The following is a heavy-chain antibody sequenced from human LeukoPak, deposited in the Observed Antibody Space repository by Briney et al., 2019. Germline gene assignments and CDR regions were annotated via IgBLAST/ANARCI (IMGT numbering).Heavy chain of an antibody. Sequence: GGSLRLSCAASGFTFSSYSMNWVRQAPGKGLEWVSSISSSSSYIYYADSVKGRFTIPRDNAKNSLYLQMNSLRAEDTAVYYCARDRIAVAGIFDCFDYWGQGTLVTVSS. CDR2: ISSSSSYI. CDR3: ARDRIAVAGIFDCFDY. J-gene: IGHJ4*02. CDR1: GFTFSSYS. D-gene: IGHD6-19*01. V-gene: IGHV3-21*01.